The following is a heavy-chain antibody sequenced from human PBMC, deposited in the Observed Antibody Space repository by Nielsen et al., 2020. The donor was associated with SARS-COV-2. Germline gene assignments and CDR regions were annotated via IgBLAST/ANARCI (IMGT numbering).Heavy chain of an antibody. CDR2: IYSGGST. D-gene: IGHD2-2*01. Sequence: GESLKISCAASGFTVSSNYMSWVRQAPGKGLEWVSVIYSGGSTYYADSVKGRFTISRDNAKNSLYLQMNSLRAEDTAVYYCARGQYCSSTSCYLTLSYYYYGMDVWGQGTTVTVSS. V-gene: IGHV3-66*01. J-gene: IGHJ6*02. CDR1: GFTVSSNY. CDR3: ARGQYCSSTSCYLTLSYYYYGMDV.